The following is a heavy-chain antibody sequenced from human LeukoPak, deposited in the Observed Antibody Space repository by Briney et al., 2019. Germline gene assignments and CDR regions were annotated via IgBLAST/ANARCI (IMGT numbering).Heavy chain of an antibody. V-gene: IGHV4-39*07. CDR3: AMTTVTPFDY. CDR1: GGSISSGDYY. D-gene: IGHD4-17*01. Sequence: SETLSLTCTVSGGSISSGDYYWSWIRQPPGKGLEWIGEINHSGSTNYNPSLKSRVTISVDTSKNQFSLKLSSVTAADTAVYYCAMTTVTPFDYWGQGTLVTVSS. CDR2: INHSGST. J-gene: IGHJ4*02.